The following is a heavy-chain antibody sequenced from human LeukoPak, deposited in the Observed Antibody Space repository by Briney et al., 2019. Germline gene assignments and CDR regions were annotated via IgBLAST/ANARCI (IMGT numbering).Heavy chain of an antibody. CDR2: IYSSGNT. J-gene: IGHJ4*02. CDR3: ARLRHYYDSTGYPLYFFDY. CDR1: GASISSYY. D-gene: IGHD3-22*01. V-gene: IGHV4-4*09. Sequence: PSETLSLTCTVFGASISSYYWSWIRQPPGKGLEWIGYIYSSGNTDYNPSLKSRVTISVDTSKSQFSLKLSSVTAADTAVYYCARLRHYYDSTGYPLYFFDYWGQGTLVTVSS.